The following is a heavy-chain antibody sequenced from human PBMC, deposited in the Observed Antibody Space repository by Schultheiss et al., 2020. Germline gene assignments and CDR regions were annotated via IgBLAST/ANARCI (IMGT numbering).Heavy chain of an antibody. Sequence: GSLRLSCTVSGGSISSYYWSWIRQPPGKGLEWIGSIYYSGSTNYNPSLKSRVTISVDTSKNQFSLKLSSVTAADTAVYYCAREAVVIDYWGQGTLVTVSS. D-gene: IGHD4-23*01. V-gene: IGHV4-59*12. CDR3: AREAVVIDY. CDR2: IYYSGST. J-gene: IGHJ4*02. CDR1: GGSISSYY.